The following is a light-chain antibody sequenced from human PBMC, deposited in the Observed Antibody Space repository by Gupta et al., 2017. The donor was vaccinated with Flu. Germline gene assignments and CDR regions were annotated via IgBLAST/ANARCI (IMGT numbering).Light chain of an antibody. Sequence: IYRTNQRLSGVPDRFSGSKSGTSASLAISGLGSEDEADYYCAAGAASLRGWVFGGGTKLAVL. J-gene: IGLJ3*02. CDR2: RTN. CDR3: AAGAASLRGWV. V-gene: IGLV1-47*01.